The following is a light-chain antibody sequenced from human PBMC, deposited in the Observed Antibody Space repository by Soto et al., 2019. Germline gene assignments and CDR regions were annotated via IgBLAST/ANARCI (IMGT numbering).Light chain of an antibody. V-gene: IGKV3-15*01. CDR2: GAS. CDR1: QSVSSRY. Sequence: EIVFTQSPSTLSFSPGERATLSCRASQSVSSRYLAWCQQKPGQAPRLLVYGASTRATGIPARFSGSGAGTDFTLTITSLQSEDFGVYFCQQYKDWPTTFGQGTKVDIK. J-gene: IGKJ1*01. CDR3: QQYKDWPTT.